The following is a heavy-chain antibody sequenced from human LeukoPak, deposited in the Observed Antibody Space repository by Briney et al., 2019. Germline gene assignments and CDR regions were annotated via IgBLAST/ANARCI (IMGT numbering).Heavy chain of an antibody. J-gene: IGHJ4*02. CDR2: MNPNSGNT. D-gene: IGHD6-19*01. CDR1: GYTFTSYD. V-gene: IGHV1-8*01. CDR3: ARGGGSSGWYVRGIAPTGTCDY. Sequence: ASVKVSCKASGYTFTSYDINWVRQATGQGLGWMGWMNPNSGNTGYAQKFQGRVTMTRNTSISTAYMELSSLRSEDTAVYYCARGGGSSGWYVRGIAPTGTCDYWGQGTLVTVSS.